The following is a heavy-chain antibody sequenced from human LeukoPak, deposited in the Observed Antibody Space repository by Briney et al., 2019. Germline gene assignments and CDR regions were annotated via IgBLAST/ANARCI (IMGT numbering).Heavy chain of an antibody. CDR1: GITLSNYG. J-gene: IGHJ4*02. D-gene: IGHD2-21*01. V-gene: IGHV3-23*01. CDR3: AKRAVVIRVFLVGFHKEAYYFDS. Sequence: PGGSLRLSCAVSGITLSNYGMSWVRQAPGKGLEWVAGLSGSGGGTNYADSVQGRFTISRDNPKNTLYPQMNSLRAEDTAVYFCAKRAVVIRVFLVGFHKEAYYFDSWGQGALVTVSS. CDR2: LSGSGGGT.